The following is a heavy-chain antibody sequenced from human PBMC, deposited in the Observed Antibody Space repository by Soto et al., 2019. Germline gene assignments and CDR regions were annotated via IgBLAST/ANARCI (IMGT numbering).Heavy chain of an antibody. D-gene: IGHD6-6*01. Sequence: TSETLSLTCTVSGGSISSYYWSWIRQPPGKGLEWIGYIYYSGSTNYNPSLKSRVTISVDTSKNQFSLKLSSVTAADTAVYYCARGEYSSSFWYFDYWGQGTLVTVSS. J-gene: IGHJ4*02. CDR1: GGSISSYY. CDR3: ARGEYSSSFWYFDY. CDR2: IYYSGST. V-gene: IGHV4-59*01.